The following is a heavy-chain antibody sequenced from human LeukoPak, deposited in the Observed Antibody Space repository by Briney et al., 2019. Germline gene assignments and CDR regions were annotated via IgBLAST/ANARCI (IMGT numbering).Heavy chain of an antibody. CDR1: GYSFTSYW. V-gene: IGHV5-51*01. CDR3: ARVQYQLLSGWFDP. D-gene: IGHD2-2*01. Sequence: RGESLKISCKGSGYSFTSYWIGWVRQMPGKGLEGMGIIYPGDSDTRYSPSFQGQVTISADKSISTAYLQWSSLKASDTAMYYCARVQYQLLSGWFDPWGQGTLVTVSS. J-gene: IGHJ5*02. CDR2: IYPGDSDT.